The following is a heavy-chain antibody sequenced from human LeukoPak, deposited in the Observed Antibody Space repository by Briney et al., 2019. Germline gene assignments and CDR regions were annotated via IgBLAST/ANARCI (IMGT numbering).Heavy chain of an antibody. Sequence: SETLSLTCTVSGGSISSYYWSWIRQPPGKGLEWIGYIYYSGSTNYNPSLKSRVTISVDTSKNQFSLKLSSVTAADTAVYYRARRDSSGSHDYWGQGTLVTVSS. CDR2: IYYSGST. V-gene: IGHV4-59*08. D-gene: IGHD3-22*01. CDR1: GGSISSYY. J-gene: IGHJ4*02. CDR3: ARRDSSGSHDY.